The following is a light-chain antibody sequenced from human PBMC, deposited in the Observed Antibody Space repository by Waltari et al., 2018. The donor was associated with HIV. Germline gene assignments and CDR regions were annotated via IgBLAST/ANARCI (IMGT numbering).Light chain of an antibody. J-gene: IGLJ3*02. V-gene: IGLV8-61*01. CDR2: NTD. CDR3: LLYMASGRV. CDR1: SGSVSSAYS. Sequence: QTVVTQEPSFSVSPGGTITLTCGLSSGSVSSAYSPSWYQQTTGQPPRTLIYNTDTRSSGVPYRFSGSIVGNKAALTITGAQSEDESDYYCLLYMASGRVFGGGTRLTVL.